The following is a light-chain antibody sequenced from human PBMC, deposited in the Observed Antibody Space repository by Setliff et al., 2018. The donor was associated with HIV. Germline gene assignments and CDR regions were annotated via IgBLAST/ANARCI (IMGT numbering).Light chain of an antibody. CDR2: DVS. CDR1: SSDVGGYNY. V-gene: IGLV2-11*01. Sequence: QSVLTQPRSVSWSPGQSVTISCTGTSSDVGGYNYVSWYQQHPGKAPKLMIYDVSKRPSGAPDRFSGSKSGNTASLTISGLQAEDEADYYCCSYAGSFWVFGGGTKVTVL. CDR3: CSYAGSFWV. J-gene: IGLJ3*02.